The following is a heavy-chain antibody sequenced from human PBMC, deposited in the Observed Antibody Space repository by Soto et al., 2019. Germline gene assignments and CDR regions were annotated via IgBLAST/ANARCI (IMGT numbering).Heavy chain of an antibody. CDR2: ISYDGSRK. CDR3: AKDLHPSRDNYHYGADY. D-gene: IGHD3-22*01. V-gene: IGHV3-30*18. Sequence: QVQLVESGGGVVQPGRSLRLSCAASGFSFSTYGMHWVRQAPGKGLEWVAIISYDGSRKHYVDSIRGRFTISRDNSGNTVYLQMNSLSAEDTAVYFCAKDLHPSRDNYHYGADYWGQGILVTVSS. J-gene: IGHJ4*02. CDR1: GFSFSTYG.